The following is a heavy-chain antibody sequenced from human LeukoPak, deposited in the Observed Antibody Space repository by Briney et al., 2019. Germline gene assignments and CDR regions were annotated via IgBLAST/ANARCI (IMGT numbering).Heavy chain of an antibody. CDR1: GGSISSGGYY. V-gene: IGHV4-31*03. CDR2: IYYSGST. Sequence: SETLSLTCTVSGGSISSGGYYWRWLRQHPGKGLEWIGYIYYSGSTYYNPSLKSRVTISVDTSKNQFSLKLSSVTAADTAVYYCARGHYDSSGYWWPGWGQGTLVTVSS. D-gene: IGHD3-22*01. CDR3: ARGHYDSSGYWWPG. J-gene: IGHJ4*02.